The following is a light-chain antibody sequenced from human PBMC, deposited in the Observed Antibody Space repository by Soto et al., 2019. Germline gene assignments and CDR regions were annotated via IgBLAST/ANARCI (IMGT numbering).Light chain of an antibody. Sequence: QSALAQPPSASGSPGQSVTISCTGTSSDVGGYNYVSRYQQHPGKAPKLIIYEVSKRPSGVPDRFSGSKSGSTASLTVPGLQAEDEADYYCSSYAGSNIHYVFGTGTKVTVL. V-gene: IGLV2-8*01. CDR2: EVS. J-gene: IGLJ1*01. CDR3: SSYAGSNIHYV. CDR1: SSDVGGYNY.